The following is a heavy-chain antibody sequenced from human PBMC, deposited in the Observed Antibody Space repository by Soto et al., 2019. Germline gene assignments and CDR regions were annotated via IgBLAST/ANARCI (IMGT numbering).Heavy chain of an antibody. J-gene: IGHJ4*02. D-gene: IGHD4-17*01. V-gene: IGHV4-34*01. Sequence: QVQLQQWGAGLLKPSETLSLTCAVYGGSFSGYYWSWIRQPPGKGLEWIGEINHSGSTNYNPSLKSRITKTVDSSKNLFALELSSVTAADTAVYYCARCLYGDYVSDYWGQGTLVTVSS. CDR1: GGSFSGYY. CDR3: ARCLYGDYVSDY. CDR2: INHSGST.